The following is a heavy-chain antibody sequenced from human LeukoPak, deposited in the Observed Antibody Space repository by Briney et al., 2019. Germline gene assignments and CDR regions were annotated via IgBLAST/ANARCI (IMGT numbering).Heavy chain of an antibody. CDR3: ARATWDYDYGDYVRPGPPDY. CDR2: INHSGST. D-gene: IGHD4-17*01. Sequence: SETLSLTCTVSGGSISSGGYYWSWIRQPPGKGLEWIGEINHSGSTNYNPSLKSRVTISVDTSKNQFSLKLSSVTAADTAVYYCARATWDYDYGDYVRPGPPDYWGQGTLVTVSS. CDR1: GGSISSGGYY. V-gene: IGHV4-39*07. J-gene: IGHJ4*02.